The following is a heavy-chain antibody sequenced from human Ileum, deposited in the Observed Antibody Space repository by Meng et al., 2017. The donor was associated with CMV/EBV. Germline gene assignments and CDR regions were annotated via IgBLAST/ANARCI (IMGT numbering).Heavy chain of an antibody. Sequence: GESLKISCAASGFTFSTYGMHWVRQAPGKGLEWVAFIRYDKRNKYYADSVKGRFTISRDNSKNTLYLQMNTLRAEDTAVYYCAKDQSTYSFKPIYAMDVWGQGTTVTVSS. CDR2: IRYDKRNK. CDR3: AKDQSTYSFKPIYAMDV. V-gene: IGHV3-30*02. J-gene: IGHJ6*02. D-gene: IGHD5-18*01. CDR1: GFTFSTYG.